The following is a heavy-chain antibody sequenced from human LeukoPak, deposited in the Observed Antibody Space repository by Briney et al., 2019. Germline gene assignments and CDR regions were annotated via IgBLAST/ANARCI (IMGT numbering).Heavy chain of an antibody. CDR2: IKQDGSEK. V-gene: IGHV3-7*03. CDR1: GFTVSSNY. Sequence: GGSLRLSCAASGFTVSSNYMSWVRQAPGKGLEWVANIKQDGSEKSYVESVRGRFTISRDNAKNSLYLQLNSLRAEDTALYYCARDNPPDYWGQGTLATVSS. CDR3: ARDNPPDY. J-gene: IGHJ4*02.